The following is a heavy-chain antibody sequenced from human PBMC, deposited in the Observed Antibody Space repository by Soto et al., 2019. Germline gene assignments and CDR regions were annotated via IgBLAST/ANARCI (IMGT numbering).Heavy chain of an antibody. CDR2: IDPSDSYT. CDR1: GYKFISYW. V-gene: IGHV5-10-1*01. CDR3: ARQNYDILTGYSDAFDI. J-gene: IGHJ3*02. Sequence: GVAMQDSNKGSGYKFISYWIRRVSQLPGKGLEWMGRIDPSDSYTNYSPSFQGHVTISADTSISTAYLQWSSLKASDTAMYYCARQNYDILTGYSDAFDIWGQGTMVTVSS. D-gene: IGHD3-9*01.